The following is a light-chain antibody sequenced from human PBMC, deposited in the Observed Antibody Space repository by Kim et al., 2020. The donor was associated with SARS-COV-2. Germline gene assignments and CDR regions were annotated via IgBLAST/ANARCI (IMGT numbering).Light chain of an antibody. CDR2: GAS. CDR3: QQYDTSPGT. J-gene: IGKJ1*01. V-gene: IGKV3-20*01. CDR1: QSVSTSY. Sequence: SPGYRATLSCRASQSVSTSYLAWYQQKPGQAPRLLIYGASNRATGIPDRFSGSASGTDFTLTISRLEPEDFAVYFCQQYDTSPGTFGQGTKVDIK.